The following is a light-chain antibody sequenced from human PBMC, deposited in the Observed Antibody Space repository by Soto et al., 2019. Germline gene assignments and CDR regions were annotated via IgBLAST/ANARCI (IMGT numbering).Light chain of an antibody. J-gene: IGKJ5*01. Sequence: EIGMTQSPATLSVSPGERATLSCRASQSVSSNLAWYQQKPGQAPRLLIYGASARATDVPARFSGSGSGTEFTLTISSLQSEDFAVYYCQHYNDWLITFGQGTRLEIK. CDR2: GAS. CDR1: QSVSSN. V-gene: IGKV3-15*01. CDR3: QHYNDWLIT.